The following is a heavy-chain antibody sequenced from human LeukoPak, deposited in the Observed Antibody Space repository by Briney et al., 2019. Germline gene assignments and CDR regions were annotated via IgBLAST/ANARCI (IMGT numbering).Heavy chain of an antibody. J-gene: IGHJ4*02. CDR1: GDSVSSNSAA. V-gene: IGHV6-1*01. D-gene: IGHD6-19*01. CDR2: TYYRSRWYN. Sequence: SQTLSLTCAISGDSVSSNSAAWNWIRQSPSRGLEWLGRTYYRSRWYNEYALSVKSRISINPDTSKNQFSLQLNSVTPEDTAVYYCARVTEKQYLPFDSWGQGTPVTVSS. CDR3: ARVTEKQYLPFDS.